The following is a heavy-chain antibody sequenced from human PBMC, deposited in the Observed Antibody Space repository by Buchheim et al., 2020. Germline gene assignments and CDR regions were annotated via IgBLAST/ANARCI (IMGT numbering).Heavy chain of an antibody. Sequence: EVQLVESGGGLVQPGGSLRLSCTASGFTFSIYNMNWVRQAPGKGLECVSYISSSSSTIYYADSVKGRFTISRDNAKNPLYLQMNSLRAEDTAVYYCAREQVVRGVSGMDVWGQGTT. CDR3: AREQVVRGVSGMDV. CDR2: ISSSSSTI. V-gene: IGHV3-48*04. D-gene: IGHD3-10*01. J-gene: IGHJ6*02. CDR1: GFTFSIYN.